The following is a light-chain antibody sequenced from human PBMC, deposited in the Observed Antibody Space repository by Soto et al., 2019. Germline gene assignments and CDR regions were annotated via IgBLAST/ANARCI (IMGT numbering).Light chain of an antibody. Sequence: DIQITQSPSSLSASVGDRVTITCRASQSISSYLNWYQQKPGKAPKLLIYSASNLQSGVPSRFSGSGSGTDFTLTISSLQPEDFATYYCQQSYFTPTWTFGQGTKVDIK. J-gene: IGKJ1*01. CDR3: QQSYFTPTWT. CDR2: SAS. CDR1: QSISSY. V-gene: IGKV1-39*01.